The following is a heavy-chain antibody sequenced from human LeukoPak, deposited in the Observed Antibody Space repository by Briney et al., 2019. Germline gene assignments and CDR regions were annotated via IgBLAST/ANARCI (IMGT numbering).Heavy chain of an antibody. Sequence: GGSLRLSCATSGFTFSGYGMHWVRQAPGKGLEWVTVIWSDGSNKYYADSVKGRFTISRDNAKNSLYLQMNSLRVEDTAVYYCARMTLMGTSLDDWGQGTLVTVSS. CDR1: GFTFSGYG. V-gene: IGHV3-33*01. D-gene: IGHD7-27*01. J-gene: IGHJ4*02. CDR3: ARMTLMGTSLDD. CDR2: IWSDGSNK.